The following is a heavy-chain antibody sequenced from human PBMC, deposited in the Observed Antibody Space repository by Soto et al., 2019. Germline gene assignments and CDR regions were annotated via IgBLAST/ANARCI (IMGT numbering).Heavy chain of an antibody. D-gene: IGHD3-16*01. CDR3: ARMGDVPYYYYGMDV. Sequence: QVQLVQSGAEVKKPGASVKVSCKASGYTFSTYGISWVRQAPGQGIEWMGWINGYNGNTNYAPKLQGRITMTTDTSTTTDYMELRSLSSDETAVYYCARMGDVPYYYYGMDVWCQGTTVTVSS. CDR2: INGYNGNT. J-gene: IGHJ6*02. CDR1: GYTFSTYG. V-gene: IGHV1-18*01.